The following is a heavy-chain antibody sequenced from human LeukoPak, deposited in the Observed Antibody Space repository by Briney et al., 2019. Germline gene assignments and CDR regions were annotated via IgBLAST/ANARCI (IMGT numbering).Heavy chain of an antibody. D-gene: IGHD4-23*01. V-gene: IGHV3-21*01. CDR1: GFTFSSYS. J-gene: IGHJ4*02. CDR2: ISSSSSYI. CDR3: AREGPVVRGSEVDY. Sequence: GGSLRLSCAASGFTFSSYSMNWVRQAPGKGLEWVSSISSSSSYIYYADSVKGRFAISRDNAKNSLYLQLNSLRDEDTAVYYCAREGPVVRGSEVDYWGQGTLVTVSS.